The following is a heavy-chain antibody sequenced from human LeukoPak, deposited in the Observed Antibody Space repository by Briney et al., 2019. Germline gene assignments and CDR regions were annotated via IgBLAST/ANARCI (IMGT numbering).Heavy chain of an antibody. V-gene: IGHV4-59*01. Sequence: GSLRLSCAASGFTFSSYWMSWIRQPPGKGLEWIGYIYYSGSTNYNPSLKSRVTISVDTSKNQFSLKLSSVTAADTAVYYCARDTAMVHFDYWGQGTLVTVSS. CDR1: GFTFSSYW. D-gene: IGHD5-18*01. CDR2: IYYSGST. CDR3: ARDTAMVHFDY. J-gene: IGHJ4*02.